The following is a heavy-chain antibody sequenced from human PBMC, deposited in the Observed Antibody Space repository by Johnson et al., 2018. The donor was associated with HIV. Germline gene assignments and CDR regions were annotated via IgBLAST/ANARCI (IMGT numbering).Heavy chain of an antibody. CDR2: IYSGGST. CDR3: AREGRIGCGGDCYSTQHDAFDI. CDR1: GFTVSSNY. Sequence: VQLVESGGGLIQPGGSLRLSCAASGFTVSSNYMSWVRQAPGKGLEWVSVIYSGGSTYYEDSVKGRFTISRAKSKNTLYLQMNSLRAEDTAVYYCAREGRIGCGGDCYSTQHDAFDIWVQGTMVTVSS. D-gene: IGHD2-21*01. J-gene: IGHJ3*02. V-gene: IGHV3-66*03.